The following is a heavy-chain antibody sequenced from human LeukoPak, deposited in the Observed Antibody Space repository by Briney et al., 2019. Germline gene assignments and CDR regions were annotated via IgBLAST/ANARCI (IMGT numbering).Heavy chain of an antibody. CDR3: AKVGTHTPYSYGPVPTYYYYYLDV. Sequence: SVKVSCKASGGTFSSYAISWVRQAPGQGLEWMGGIIPIFGTANYAQKFQGRVTITADESTSTAYMELSSLRSEDTAVYYCAKVGTHTPYSYGPVPTYYYYYLDVWGKGTTVTVSS. V-gene: IGHV1-69*01. J-gene: IGHJ6*03. CDR1: GGTFSSYA. CDR2: IIPIFGTA. D-gene: IGHD5-18*01.